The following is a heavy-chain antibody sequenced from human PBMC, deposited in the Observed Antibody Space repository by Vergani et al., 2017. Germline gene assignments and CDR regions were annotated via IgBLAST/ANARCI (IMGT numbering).Heavy chain of an antibody. J-gene: IGHJ4*02. CDR3: ARGRKTSGYDGIDY. V-gene: IGHV4-31*03. CDR2: IYYSGST. D-gene: IGHD5-12*01. CDR1: GGSISSGGYY. Sequence: QVQLQESGPGLVKPSQTLSLTCTVSGGSISSGGYYWSWIRQHPGKGLEWIGYIYYSGSTYYNPSLKSRVTISVATSKNHFSLKLSSVTAADTAVYYCARGRKTSGYDGIDYWGQGTLVTVSS.